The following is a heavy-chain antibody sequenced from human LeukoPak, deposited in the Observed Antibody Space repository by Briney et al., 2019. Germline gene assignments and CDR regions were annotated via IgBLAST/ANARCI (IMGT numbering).Heavy chain of an antibody. CDR3: AKDSATSSWYWGAFDI. D-gene: IGHD6-13*01. CDR1: GFTFSSYG. V-gene: IGHV3-30*18. CDR2: ISYDGSNK. Sequence: GGSLRLTCAASGFTFSSYGMHWVRQAPGKGLEWVAVISYDGSNKYYADSVKGRFTISRDNSKNTLYLQMNSLRAEDTAVYYCAKDSATSSWYWGAFDIWGQGTMVTVSS. J-gene: IGHJ3*02.